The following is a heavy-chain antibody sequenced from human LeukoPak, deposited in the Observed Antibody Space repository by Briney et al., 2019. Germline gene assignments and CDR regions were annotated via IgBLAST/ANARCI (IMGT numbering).Heavy chain of an antibody. CDR1: GFTFRTYG. V-gene: IGHV3-30*18. D-gene: IGHD2-15*01. J-gene: IGHJ4*02. Sequence: GRSLRLSCAASGFTFRTYGMHGVRQAPGKGLEWVAVISYDGSNKYYADSVKGRFTISRDNSKNTLYLQMNSLRAEDTAVYYCAKPDTETDIVVVVAAPPPFDYWGQGTLVTVSS. CDR3: AKPDTETDIVVVVAAPPPFDY. CDR2: ISYDGSNK.